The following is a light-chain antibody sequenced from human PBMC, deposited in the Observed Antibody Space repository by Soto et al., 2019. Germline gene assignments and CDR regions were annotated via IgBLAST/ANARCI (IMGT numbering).Light chain of an antibody. V-gene: IGLV1-44*01. CDR3: AAWDDSLNGVV. Sequence: QLVLTQPPSASGTPGHRVTISCSGSSSNIGTNTVNWYQQLPGTAPKLLIYNNHQRPSGVPDRFSGSKSGASTSLAISGLQSEDEADYYCAAWDDSLNGVVFGGGTKVTVL. J-gene: IGLJ2*01. CDR1: SSNIGTNT. CDR2: NNH.